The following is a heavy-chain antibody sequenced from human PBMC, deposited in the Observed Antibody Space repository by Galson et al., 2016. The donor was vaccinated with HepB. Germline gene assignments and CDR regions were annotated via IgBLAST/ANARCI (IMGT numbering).Heavy chain of an antibody. V-gene: IGHV6-1*01. D-gene: IGHD6-19*01. CDR3: SRGPGNYTSGWTSDY. Sequence: CAISGDSVSSKSASWIWIRRSPSRGLEWLGRAYFRSKWYHDYAPSVKSRITITPDPSRNQFSLQLDSVTPGDTAIYYCSRGPGNYTSGWTSDYWGQGTLVTVSS. CDR2: AYFRSKWYH. CDR1: GDSVSSKSAS. J-gene: IGHJ4*02.